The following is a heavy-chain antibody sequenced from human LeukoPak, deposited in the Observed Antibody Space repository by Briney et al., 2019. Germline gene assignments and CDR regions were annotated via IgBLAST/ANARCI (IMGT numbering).Heavy chain of an antibody. CDR3: ARVLVVSSDAFDI. CDR1: GYTFTSYA. CDR2: ISTYTGNT. V-gene: IGHV1-18*01. D-gene: IGHD3-22*01. J-gene: IGHJ3*02. Sequence: ASVKVSCRTSGYTFTSYAISWVRQAPGQGLECMGWISTYTGNTDYAQKLQGRVTMTTDTSTSTAYMELRSLSSDDTAVYYCARVLVVSSDAFDIWGQGTMVTVSS.